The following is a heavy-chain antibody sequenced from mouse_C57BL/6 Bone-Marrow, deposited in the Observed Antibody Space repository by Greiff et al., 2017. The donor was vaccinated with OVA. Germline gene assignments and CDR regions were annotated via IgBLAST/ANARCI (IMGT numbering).Heavy chain of an antibody. Sequence: VQLKESGGDLVKPGGSLKLSCAASGFTFSSYGMSWVRQTPDKRLEWVATISSGGSYTYYPDSVKGRFTISRDNAKNTLYLQMSSLKSEDTAMYYCARTVWLLRGDWYFDVWGTGTTVNVSS. D-gene: IGHD2-3*01. V-gene: IGHV5-6*01. CDR1: GFTFSSYG. CDR3: ARTVWLLRGDWYFDV. J-gene: IGHJ1*03. CDR2: ISSGGSYT.